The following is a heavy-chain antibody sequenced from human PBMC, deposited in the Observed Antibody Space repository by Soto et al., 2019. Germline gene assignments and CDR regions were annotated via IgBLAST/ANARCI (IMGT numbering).Heavy chain of an antibody. D-gene: IGHD1-26*01. CDR1: GFTFSSYG. J-gene: IGHJ4*02. Sequence: PGGSLRLSFAASGFTFSSYGMPWVRQAPGKGLEWVAVIWYDGSNKHYADPVKGRFTISRDNSKNTLSLQMNSLRAEDTAIYYCARDIDWYSNSSGFDNWGQGTLVTVSS. CDR2: IWYDGSNK. CDR3: ARDIDWYSNSSGFDN. V-gene: IGHV3-33*01.